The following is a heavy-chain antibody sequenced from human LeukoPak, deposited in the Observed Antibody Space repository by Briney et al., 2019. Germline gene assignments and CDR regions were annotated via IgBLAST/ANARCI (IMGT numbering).Heavy chain of an antibody. V-gene: IGHV4-38-2*02. CDR2: IYYSGST. D-gene: IGHD3-22*01. CDR1: GYSISSGYY. Sequence: SETLSLTCTVSGYSISSGYYWGWIRQPPGKGLEWIGSIYYSGSTYYNPSLKSRVTISVDTSKNQFSLKLSSVTAADTAVYYCARTVYDSSGYRFDYWGQGTLVTVSS. CDR3: ARTVYDSSGYRFDY. J-gene: IGHJ4*02.